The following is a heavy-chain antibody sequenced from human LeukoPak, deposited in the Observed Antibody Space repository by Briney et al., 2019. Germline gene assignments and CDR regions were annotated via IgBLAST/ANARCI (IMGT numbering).Heavy chain of an antibody. CDR3: ATQGLLDAFDV. CDR1: GFTFSDAW. D-gene: IGHD3-16*01. V-gene: IGHV3-15*01. Sequence: PGGSLRLSCAASGFTFSDAWVIWVRQAPGKGLEWVGRIKSRTDGGTADYAAPVTGRFTFSRDDSNGTLFLQMNSLTIEDTAVYYCATQGLLDAFDVWGRGTMVIVSS. CDR2: IKSRTDGGTA. J-gene: IGHJ3*01.